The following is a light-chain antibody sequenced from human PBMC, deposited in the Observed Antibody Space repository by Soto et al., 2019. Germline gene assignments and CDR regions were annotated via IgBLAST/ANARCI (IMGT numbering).Light chain of an antibody. Sequence: DIQMTQSPSTLSRLLGDRVPITCRASQSISSWLAWYKQKPGKAPNLLIYDASSLESGVPSRFSGSGSGTEFTLTIRSLKPDDFATYYCQQYNSYWTFGQGTKVEIK. CDR2: DAS. CDR1: QSISSW. V-gene: IGKV1-5*01. J-gene: IGKJ1*01. CDR3: QQYNSYWT.